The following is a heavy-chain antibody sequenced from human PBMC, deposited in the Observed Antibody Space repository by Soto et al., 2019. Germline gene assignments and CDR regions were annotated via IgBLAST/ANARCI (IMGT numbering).Heavy chain of an antibody. Sequence: EVQLVESGGGLVQPGGSLRLSCAASGFTLSEYWMSWVRQAPGKGLEWVANIKHDGSEKYYVDSVKGRFTISRDNAKNSLYLQMNSLRAEDTAVYYCARETPYGRPVATSFDHWGQGTLVTVSS. D-gene: IGHD5-12*01. CDR2: IKHDGSEK. J-gene: IGHJ4*02. CDR1: GFTLSEYW. CDR3: ARETPYGRPVATSFDH. V-gene: IGHV3-7*01.